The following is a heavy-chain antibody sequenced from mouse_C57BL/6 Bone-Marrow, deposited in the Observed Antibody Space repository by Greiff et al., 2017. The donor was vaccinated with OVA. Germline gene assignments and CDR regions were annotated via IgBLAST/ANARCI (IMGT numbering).Heavy chain of an antibody. CDR2: INPYNGGT. CDR1: GYTFTDYY. J-gene: IGHJ3*01. V-gene: IGHV1-19*01. Sequence: VQLQQSGPVLVKPGASVKMSCKASGYTFTDYYMNWVKQSHGKSLEWIGAINPYNGGTSYNQKFKGKATLTVDKSSSTAYMELNSLTSEDSAVYSAANSGYYGRSAAWFAYWGQGTLVTVSA. CDR3: ANSGYYGRSAAWFAY. D-gene: IGHD1-1*01.